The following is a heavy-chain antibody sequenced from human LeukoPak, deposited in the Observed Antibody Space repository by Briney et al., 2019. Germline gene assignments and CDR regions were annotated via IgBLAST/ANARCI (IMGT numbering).Heavy chain of an antibody. CDR2: ISSSSYI. V-gene: IGHV3-21*01. J-gene: IGHJ4*02. D-gene: IGHD1-1*01. Sequence: GGSLRLSCAASGFTFSSYAMSWVRQAPGKGLEWVSSISSSSYIYYADSVKGRFTISRDNAKNSLYLQMNSLRAEDTAVSYCARDPTGGPKEYFDYWGQGTLVTVSS. CDR3: ARDPTGGPKEYFDY. CDR1: GFTFSSYA.